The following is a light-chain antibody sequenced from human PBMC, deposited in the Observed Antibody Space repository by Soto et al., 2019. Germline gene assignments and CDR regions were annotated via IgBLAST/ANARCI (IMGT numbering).Light chain of an antibody. J-gene: IGLJ3*02. CDR3: SSYTNSDTWV. CDR2: EVI. Sequence: QSALTQPASVSGSPGQSITISCTGSSSDVGGYSYVSWYQQYPGKAPKLMIYEVINRPSGVSNRFSGSKSGNTASVTISGLQADDEADYYCSSYTNSDTWVFGGGTKLTVL. V-gene: IGLV2-14*01. CDR1: SSDVGGYSY.